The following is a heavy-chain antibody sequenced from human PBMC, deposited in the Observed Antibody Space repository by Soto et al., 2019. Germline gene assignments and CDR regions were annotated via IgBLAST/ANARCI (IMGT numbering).Heavy chain of an antibody. D-gene: IGHD1-7*01. CDR3: AKQELELLYFDY. Sequence: LSLTCTVSGGSISSGGYYWSWIRQHPGKGLEWIGYIYYSGSTYYNPSLKSRVTISVDTSKNQFSLKLSSVTAADTAVYYCAKQELELLYFDYWGQGTLVTVSS. CDR2: IYYSGST. V-gene: IGHV4-31*03. CDR1: GGSISSGGYY. J-gene: IGHJ4*02.